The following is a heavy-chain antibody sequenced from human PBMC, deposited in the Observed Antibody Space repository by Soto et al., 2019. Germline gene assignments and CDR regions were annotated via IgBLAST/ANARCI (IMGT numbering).Heavy chain of an antibody. Sequence: QIQLLQSGAEVKKPGASVKVTCKASGYTFRNFGISWVRQAPGQGLEWMGWISAYNANANYAQKFQGRLTMTADTSTSTAYMAVRSLRSDDTAVYYCARENSYFHYWGQGTLVTVSS. J-gene: IGHJ4*02. CDR1: GYTFRNFG. V-gene: IGHV1-18*01. CDR3: ARENSYFHY. CDR2: ISAYNANA.